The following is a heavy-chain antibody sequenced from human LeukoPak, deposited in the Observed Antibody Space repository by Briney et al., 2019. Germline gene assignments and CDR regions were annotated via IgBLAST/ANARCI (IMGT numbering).Heavy chain of an antibody. CDR2: INPNSGGT. D-gene: IGHD3-3*01. Sequence: ASVKVSCKASGYTFTGYYMHWVRQAPGQGLEWMGRINPNSGGTNYAQKFQGRVTMTRDTSISTAYMELSSLRSEDTAVYYCASAGAWSGSFDYWGQGTLVTVSS. CDR3: ASAGAWSGSFDY. V-gene: IGHV1-2*06. J-gene: IGHJ4*02. CDR1: GYTFTGYY.